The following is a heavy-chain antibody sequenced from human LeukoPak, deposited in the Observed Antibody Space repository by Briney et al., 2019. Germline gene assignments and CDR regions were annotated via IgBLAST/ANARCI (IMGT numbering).Heavy chain of an antibody. CDR1: GGSISSGSYY. CDR3: ARDPWAARWAFDI. Sequence: SETLSLTCTVSGGSISSGSYYWSWIRQPAGKGLEWIGRIYTSGSTNYNPSLKSRVTISVDTSKNQFSLKLSSVTAADTAVYYCARDPWAARWAFDIWGQGTMVTVSS. J-gene: IGHJ3*02. V-gene: IGHV4-61*02. CDR2: IYTSGST. D-gene: IGHD2-15*01.